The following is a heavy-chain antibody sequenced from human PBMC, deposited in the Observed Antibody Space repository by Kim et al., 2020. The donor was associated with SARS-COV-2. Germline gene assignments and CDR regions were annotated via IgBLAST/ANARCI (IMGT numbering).Heavy chain of an antibody. CDR3: ARVPYSGSPLDY. J-gene: IGHJ4*02. V-gene: IGHV3-11*01. CDR2: ISKSGDSR. Sequence: GGSLRPSCAASGFTFSDYYMSWIRQAPGKGLEWVSYISKSGDSRHYADPVKGRFTISRDNAKNSLFLQMNSLRAEDTAIYYCARVPYSGSPLDYWGQGSLVTVSS. CDR1: GFTFSDYY. D-gene: IGHD1-26*01.